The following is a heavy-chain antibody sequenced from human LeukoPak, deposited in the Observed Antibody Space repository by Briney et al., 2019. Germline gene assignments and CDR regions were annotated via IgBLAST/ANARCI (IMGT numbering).Heavy chain of an antibody. CDR1: GFTFSSHG. CDR2: IWFDGSNK. D-gene: IGHD2-2*01. J-gene: IGHJ4*02. CDR3: ARGYCSSTSCYAIDY. Sequence: GGSLRLSCEASGFTFSSHGLHWVRQAPDKGLEWVAVIWFDGSNKYYADSVKGRFTISRDNSKNTLNLQMSSLRAEDTAVYYCARGYCSSTSCYAIDYWGQGTVVTVSS. V-gene: IGHV3-33*01.